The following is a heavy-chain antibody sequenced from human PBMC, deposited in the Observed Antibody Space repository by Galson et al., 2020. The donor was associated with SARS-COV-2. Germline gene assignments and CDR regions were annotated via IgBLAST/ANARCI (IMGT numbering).Heavy chain of an antibody. J-gene: IGHJ4*02. CDR2: ILYHGSNK. Sequence: PGGSLRLSCAASGYTLSSYGMHWVRQAPRKGLEWVAIILYHGSNKYYADSVKGRFTISRDNSKNTLYLQMNSLRAEDTAVYYCAKMAGATYVGAFEYWGQGALVTVSS. CDR1: GYTLSSYG. CDR3: AKMAGATYVGAFEY. V-gene: IGHV3-30*18. D-gene: IGHD1-26*01.